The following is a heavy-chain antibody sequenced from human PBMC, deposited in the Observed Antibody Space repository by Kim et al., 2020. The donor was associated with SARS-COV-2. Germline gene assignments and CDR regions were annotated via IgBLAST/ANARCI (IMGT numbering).Heavy chain of an antibody. CDR3: ARVGAGNCTNGVGFGMD. V-gene: IGHV3-30-3*01. CDR1: AFTFSSYA. CDR2: ISYDGSNK. J-gene: IGHJ6*01. Sequence: GGSLRLSCAASAFTFSSYAMHWVRQAPGKGLEWVAVISYDGSNKYYADSVKGRFTISRDNSKNTLYLQMNSLRAEDTAAYYCARVGAGNCTNGVGFGMD. D-gene: IGHD2-8*01.